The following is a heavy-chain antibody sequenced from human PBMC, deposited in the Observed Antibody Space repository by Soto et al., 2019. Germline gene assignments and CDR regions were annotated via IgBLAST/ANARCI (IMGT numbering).Heavy chain of an antibody. J-gene: IGHJ5*02. Sequence: GGSLRLSCAASGFTFSDYYMHWVRQAPGKGLVWVSRITSDGKSKAYAESVKGRFAISRDNAKNTVYLQMNGLTVEDTAVYYCARESGDWPLNWFDPWGQGTLVTVSS. CDR3: ARESGDWPLNWFDP. CDR1: GFTFSDYY. V-gene: IGHV3-74*01. CDR2: ITSDGKSK. D-gene: IGHD2-21*02.